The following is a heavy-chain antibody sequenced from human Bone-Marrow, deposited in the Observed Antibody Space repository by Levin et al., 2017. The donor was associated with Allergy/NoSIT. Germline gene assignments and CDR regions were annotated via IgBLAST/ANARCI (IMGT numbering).Heavy chain of an antibody. Sequence: PVASVKVSCVASGFTFDSYWMTWVRQAPGKGLQWVANINLDGSEKNSVDSVKGRFTISRDNAENSLYLQMNRLRAEDTAVYYCARIYDSSGYYSGVGAFDVWGQGTMVTVSS. J-gene: IGHJ3*01. V-gene: IGHV3-7*01. CDR3: ARIYDSSGYYSGVGAFDV. CDR1: GFTFDSYW. D-gene: IGHD3-22*01. CDR2: INLDGSEK.